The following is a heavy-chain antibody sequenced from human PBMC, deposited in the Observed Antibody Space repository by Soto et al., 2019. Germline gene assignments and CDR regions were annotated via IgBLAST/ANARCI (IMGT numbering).Heavy chain of an antibody. CDR1: GGSISSGGYY. D-gene: IGHD7-27*01. V-gene: IGHV4-31*03. CDR3: ARSPGWGSSPIWFDP. Sequence: QVQLQESGPGLVKPSQTLSLTCTVSGGSISSGGYYWSWIRQHPGKGLEWIGDIYYSGSTSYNPPLNSRVTVSVDTSKNPIALKLSSVTAPETPVYYCARSPGWGSSPIWFDPWGQGTLVTASS. CDR2: IYYSGST. J-gene: IGHJ5*02.